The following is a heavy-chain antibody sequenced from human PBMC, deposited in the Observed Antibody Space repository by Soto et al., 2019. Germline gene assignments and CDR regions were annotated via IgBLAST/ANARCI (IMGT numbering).Heavy chain of an antibody. D-gene: IGHD2-21*02. J-gene: IGHJ5*02. CDR1: GFTFSSYT. Sequence: GGSLRLSCAASGFTFSSYTMSWVRQAPGKGLEWVSGISATGGSTYYADSVKGRFTFSRDNSKDTLYLQMNSLRAEDTAVYYCAKGFIRDCGGDCTVDTWGQGTLVTVSS. CDR2: ISATGGST. V-gene: IGHV3-23*01. CDR3: AKGFIRDCGGDCTVDT.